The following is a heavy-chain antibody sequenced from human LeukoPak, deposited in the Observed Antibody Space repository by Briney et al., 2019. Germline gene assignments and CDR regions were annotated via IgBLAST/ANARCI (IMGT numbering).Heavy chain of an antibody. Sequence: ASVKVSCKASGYTFTSYGISWVRQAPGQGLEWMGWISAYDGNTNYAQKLQGRVTMTTDTSTSTAYMELRSLRSDDTAVYYCARVDPPRYYYDSSGLEDYWGQGTLVTVSS. J-gene: IGHJ4*02. CDR2: ISAYDGNT. CDR1: GYTFTSYG. V-gene: IGHV1-18*01. D-gene: IGHD3-22*01. CDR3: ARVDPPRYYYDSSGLEDY.